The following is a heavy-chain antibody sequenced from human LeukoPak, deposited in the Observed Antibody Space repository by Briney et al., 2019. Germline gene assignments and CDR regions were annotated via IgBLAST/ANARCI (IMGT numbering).Heavy chain of an antibody. V-gene: IGHV3-7*01. CDR2: IKQDGSEK. CDR1: GFTFSSYW. J-gene: IGHJ4*02. Sequence: GGSLRLSCAASGFTFSSYWMSWVRQAPGKGLEWVANIKQDGSEKYYADSVKGRFTISRDNSKNTLYLQMNSLRAEDTAVYYCATLDIVATRGRPFDYWGQGTLVTVSS. CDR3: ATLDIVATRGRPFDY. D-gene: IGHD5-12*01.